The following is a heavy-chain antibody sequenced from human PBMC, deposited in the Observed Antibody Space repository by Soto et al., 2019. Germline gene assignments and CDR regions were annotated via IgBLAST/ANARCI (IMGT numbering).Heavy chain of an antibody. CDR1: GYSISSGYH. CDR3: ARKDRVVAEGRRFDP. V-gene: IGHV4-38-2*02. CDR2: VHYSGNT. Sequence: SETLSLTCTVSGYSISSGYHWALIRQPPGQGLEWLGSVHYSGNTYYNPSLKSRLTISVDKSKNQFSLNLSSVTAADTAVYYCARKDRVVAEGRRFDPWGQGKRVTASS. J-gene: IGHJ5*02. D-gene: IGHD2-15*01.